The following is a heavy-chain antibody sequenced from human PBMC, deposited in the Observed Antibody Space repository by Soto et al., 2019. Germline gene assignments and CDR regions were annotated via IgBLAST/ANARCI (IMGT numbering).Heavy chain of an antibody. CDR1: GFTFSDYW. Sequence: RLSCAVSGFTFSDYWMSWVRQAPGKGLEWVANIKQDGNGKYYVDSVKGRFTISRDNAKNSLYLQMNSLRAEDTAVYYCARDGAETGMDVWGQGTTVTVSS. J-gene: IGHJ6*02. D-gene: IGHD3-10*01. CDR2: IKQDGNGK. V-gene: IGHV3-7*01. CDR3: ARDGAETGMDV.